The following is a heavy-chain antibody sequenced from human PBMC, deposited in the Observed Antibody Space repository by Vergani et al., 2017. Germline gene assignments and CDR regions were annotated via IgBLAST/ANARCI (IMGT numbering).Heavy chain of an antibody. V-gene: IGHV4-39*07. J-gene: IGHJ4*02. Sequence: QLQLQESGPGLVKPSETLSLTCTVPGGSISSSSSYWGWTRQPPGQGREWIGSIDYSGSTYYNPSLKSRVTISVDTSKNQFSLKLSSVTAADTAVYYCATIAEVRGPDWGEGTLVTVSS. CDR3: ATIAEVRGPD. CDR1: GGSISSSSSY. D-gene: IGHD3-10*01. CDR2: IDYSGST.